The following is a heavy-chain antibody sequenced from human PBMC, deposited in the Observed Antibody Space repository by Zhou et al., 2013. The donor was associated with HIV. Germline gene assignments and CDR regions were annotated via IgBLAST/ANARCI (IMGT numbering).Heavy chain of an antibody. J-gene: IGHJ5*02. Sequence: QVQLVQSGAEVKKPGASVKVSCKASGYTFTKYGIHWVRQVLGQRLEWMGWINDAFGTTRYSLKFQGRVTFTRDTSARTSYLELRSLKSEDTAVYYCARGPCEGNDCDDGNWFDPWGQGTLVTVSS. V-gene: IGHV1-3*01. D-gene: IGHD1-1*01. CDR3: ARGPCEGNDCDDGNWFDP. CDR1: GYTFTKYG. CDR2: INDAFGTT.